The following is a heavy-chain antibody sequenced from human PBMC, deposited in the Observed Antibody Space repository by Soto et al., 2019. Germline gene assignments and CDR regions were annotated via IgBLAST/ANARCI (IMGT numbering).Heavy chain of an antibody. J-gene: IGHJ6*02. V-gene: IGHV1-2*02. CDR2: INPHSGGT. D-gene: IGHD2-15*01. CDR3: ARDRGGLYNFYGVDV. Sequence: ASVKVSCKASGYTFTGYYMHWVRQAPGQGLEWVGWINPHSGGTNSAQKFQGRVTMTRDTSISTAYMELTSLRSDDTAVYYCARDRGGLYNFYGVDVWGQGTPVTVYS. CDR1: GYTFTGYY.